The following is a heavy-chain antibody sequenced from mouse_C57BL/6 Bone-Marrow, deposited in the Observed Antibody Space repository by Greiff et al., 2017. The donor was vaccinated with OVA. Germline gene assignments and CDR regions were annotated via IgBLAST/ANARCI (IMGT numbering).Heavy chain of an antibody. CDR3: ARLFTGLPYYYAMDY. J-gene: IGHJ4*01. V-gene: IGHV1-53*01. CDR1: GYTFTSYW. CDR2: INPSNGGT. Sequence: VQLQQPGTELVKPGASVKLSCKASGYTFTSYWMHWVKQRPGQGLEWIGNINPSNGGTNYNEKFKSKATLTVDKSSSTAYMQLSSLTSEDSAVYYCARLFTGLPYYYAMDYWGQGTSVTVSS.